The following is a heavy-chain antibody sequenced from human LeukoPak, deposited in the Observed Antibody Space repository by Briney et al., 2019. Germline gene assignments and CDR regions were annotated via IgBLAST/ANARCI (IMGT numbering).Heavy chain of an antibody. CDR2: ISGSGDDT. CDR1: GFTFRRNA. Sequence: PGGSLRLSCAASGFTFRRNAMAWVCQAPGKGLDWVSAISGSGDDTEYADSVRGRFTISRDNSKNTLYLQMNSLRAEDTAVYYCAKCDASCYANAFYMWGQGTVVTVSS. V-gene: IGHV3-23*01. D-gene: IGHD3-16*01. CDR3: AKCDASCYANAFYM. J-gene: IGHJ3*02.